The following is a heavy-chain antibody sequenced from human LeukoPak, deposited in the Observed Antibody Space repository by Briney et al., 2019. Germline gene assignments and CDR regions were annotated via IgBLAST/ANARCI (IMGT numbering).Heavy chain of an antibody. CDR3: AKDHGSSDWYYFDY. CDR1: GFTFSDYY. J-gene: IGHJ4*02. Sequence: GGSLRLSCAASGFTFSDYYMSWIRQAPGKGLEWVSYISSSGSTIYYADSVKGRFTISRDNSKNTLYLQMNTLRADDTAVYYCAKDHGSSDWYYFDYWGQGTLVTVSS. D-gene: IGHD6-13*01. CDR2: ISSSGSTI. V-gene: IGHV3-11*04.